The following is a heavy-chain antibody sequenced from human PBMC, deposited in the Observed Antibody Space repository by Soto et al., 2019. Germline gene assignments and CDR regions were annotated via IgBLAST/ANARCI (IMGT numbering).Heavy chain of an antibody. J-gene: IGHJ4*02. Sequence: EVQLVDSGGDLVQPGGSLRLSCVASGFTFSDYWMHWVRQAPGKGLVWVSRINSDGSDTSYADSVKGRFTISRDNAQNTLYLQMNSLRSDDTAVYYCVAKFRRNGPLLTWPDYWGQGSLVTVSS. CDR3: VAKFRRNGPLLTWPDY. D-gene: IGHD2-21*02. V-gene: IGHV3-74*01. CDR1: GFTFSDYW. CDR2: INSDGSDT.